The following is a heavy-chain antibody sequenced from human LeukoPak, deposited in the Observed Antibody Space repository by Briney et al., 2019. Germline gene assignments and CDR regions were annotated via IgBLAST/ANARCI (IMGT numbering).Heavy chain of an antibody. CDR3: AREEGAMNFDY. CDR2: INPSGGST. D-gene: IGHD1-26*01. J-gene: IGHJ4*02. Sequence: GASVKVSCKASGYTFTSYYMHWVRQAPGQGLEWMGIINPSGGSTSYAQKFQGRVTMTWDTSTSTVYMELSSLRSEDTAVYYCAREEGAMNFDYWGQGTLVTVSS. CDR1: GYTFTSYY. V-gene: IGHV1-46*01.